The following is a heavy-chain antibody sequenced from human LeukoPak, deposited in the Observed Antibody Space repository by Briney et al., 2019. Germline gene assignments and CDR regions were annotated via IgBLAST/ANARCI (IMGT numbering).Heavy chain of an antibody. Sequence: SGGSLRLSCAASGFTFNSYAMSWVRQAPGKGLEWVSAISGSGGSTYYADSVKGRFTISRDNSKNTLYLQMNSLRAEDTAVYYCAKVVPSGRHFDAFDIWGQGTMVTVSS. D-gene: IGHD6-25*01. CDR3: AKVVPSGRHFDAFDI. CDR2: ISGSGGST. V-gene: IGHV3-23*01. CDR1: GFTFNSYA. J-gene: IGHJ3*02.